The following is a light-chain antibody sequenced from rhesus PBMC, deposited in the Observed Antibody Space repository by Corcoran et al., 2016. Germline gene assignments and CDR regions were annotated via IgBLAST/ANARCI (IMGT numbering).Light chain of an antibody. J-gene: IGKJ2*01. CDR2: KAS. CDR1: ENVYNY. V-gene: IGKV1-74*01. Sequence: DIQMTQSPSSLSASVGDRVTITCRASENVYNYLNWYQQKPGKAPKLLIYKASTLQIGVPSRFSGSGSGTEYTFTISSLPPEDVATYYCQHGYGTPYSFGQGTKVEIK. CDR3: QHGYGTPYS.